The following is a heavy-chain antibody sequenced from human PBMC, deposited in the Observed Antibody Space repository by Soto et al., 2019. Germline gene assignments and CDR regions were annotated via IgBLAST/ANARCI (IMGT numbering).Heavy chain of an antibody. CDR1: GFTFGNYA. J-gene: IGHJ6*02. Sequence: WGSLRLSCEASGFTFGNYAISLGRQWPLRGLEWVSALSGSSLNTYYADSVKGRFTISRDNSKNTMYLEMNSLRVDDTAVYYCTTQFFLSSRKPPEDVWGQGTPVTVSS. V-gene: IGHV3-23*01. CDR3: TTQFFLSSRKPPEDV. CDR2: LSGSSLNT.